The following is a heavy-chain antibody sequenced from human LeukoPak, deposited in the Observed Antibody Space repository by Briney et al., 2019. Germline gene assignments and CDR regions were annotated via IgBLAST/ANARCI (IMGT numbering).Heavy chain of an antibody. J-gene: IGHJ4*02. D-gene: IGHD2-2*03. V-gene: IGHV4/OR15-8*01. CDR3: ARGDGYCTSTSCYALDY. CDR1: GGSISSSNW. CDR2: IYHSGST. Sequence: SETPSLTCVVSGGSISSSNWWSWVRQPPGKGLEWIGEIYHSGSTNYNPSLKSRVTMSIDKSKNQLSLKLSSVTAADTAVYYCARGDGYCTSTSCYALDYWGQGTLVTVSS.